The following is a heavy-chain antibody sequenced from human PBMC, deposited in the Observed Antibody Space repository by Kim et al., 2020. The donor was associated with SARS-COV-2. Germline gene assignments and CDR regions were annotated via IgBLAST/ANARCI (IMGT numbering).Heavy chain of an antibody. J-gene: IGHJ4*02. V-gene: IGHV1-18*01. Sequence: TNYAQKRKSRVTITTDTSTSTAYVELRSLRSDDTAVYYCARKKAVDFDYWGQGTLVTVSS. D-gene: IGHD6-19*01. CDR3: ARKKAVDFDY. CDR2: T.